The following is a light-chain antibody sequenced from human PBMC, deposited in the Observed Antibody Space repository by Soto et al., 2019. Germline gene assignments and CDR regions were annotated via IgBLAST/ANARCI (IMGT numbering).Light chain of an antibody. V-gene: IGKV3-20*01. Sequence: EIVLTQTPGTLSLSPGERATLSCRASQSVTSSHLAWYQQKPRQAPRLLIYGASTRATGIPDRFSGSGSETNFSLTIRRLDHEDFARYYCRLYFSPDRYTFGPGTKVQIK. J-gene: IGKJ2*01. CDR3: RLYFSPDRYT. CDR1: QSVTSSH. CDR2: GAS.